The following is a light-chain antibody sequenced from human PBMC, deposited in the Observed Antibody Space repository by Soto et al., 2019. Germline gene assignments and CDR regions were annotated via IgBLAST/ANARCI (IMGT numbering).Light chain of an antibody. CDR1: QSVSSSY. V-gene: IGKV3-20*01. Sequence: EIVLTQSPGPLSLSPGERATLSCRASQSVSSSYLAWYQQKPGQAPRLLIYGASSRATGIPDRFSGSGSGTDFTLTTSRLEPEDFAVYYCQQYGSSPSTFGQGTKVDIK. J-gene: IGKJ1*01. CDR3: QQYGSSPST. CDR2: GAS.